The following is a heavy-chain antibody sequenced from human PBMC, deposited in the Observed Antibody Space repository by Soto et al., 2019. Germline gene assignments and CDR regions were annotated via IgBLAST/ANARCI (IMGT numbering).Heavy chain of an antibody. D-gene: IGHD2-2*01. CDR2: ISGYNGNT. V-gene: IGHV1-18*01. CDR1: GYIFINYG. J-gene: IGHJ5*02. Sequence: ASVKVSCKASGYIFINYGITWVRQAPGQGLEWMGWISGYNGNTKYADKLQGRVTMTTDTSTTTAYMELRSLRSDDTAVYYCARDEVPAANWLDRWGQGQLGIVS. CDR3: ARDEVPAANWLDR.